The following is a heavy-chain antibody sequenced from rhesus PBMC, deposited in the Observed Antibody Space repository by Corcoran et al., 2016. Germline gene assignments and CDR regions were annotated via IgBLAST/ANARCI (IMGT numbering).Heavy chain of an antibody. CDR3: ARFAGIQLQFGAAGHFDY. Sequence: QVQLQESGPGLVKPSETLSLTCAVSGGSISSGYYYWSWIRQPPGTGLEGIGYITYSGSTSYNPSLKSRVTISRDTSKTQFSLKLSSVTAADTAVYYCARFAGIQLQFGAAGHFDYWGQGVLVTVSS. J-gene: IGHJ4*01. V-gene: IGHV4-122*02. D-gene: IGHD5-12*01. CDR2: ITYSGST. CDR1: GGSISSGYYY.